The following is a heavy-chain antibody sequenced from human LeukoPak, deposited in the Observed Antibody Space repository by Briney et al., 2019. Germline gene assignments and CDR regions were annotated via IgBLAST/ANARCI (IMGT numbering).Heavy chain of an antibody. CDR1: GGSVSNSNYY. Sequence: SETLSLTCTVSGGSVSNSNYYCGWVRQPPGKGLEWIGSIYYSGSTYYNPSLKSRVTISVDTSKNQFSLKLSSVTAADKAVYYCARQRGYCSGGSCYGMFDYWGQGTLVTVSS. CDR2: IYYSGST. D-gene: IGHD2-15*01. CDR3: ARQRGYCSGGSCYGMFDY. V-gene: IGHV4-39*01. J-gene: IGHJ4*02.